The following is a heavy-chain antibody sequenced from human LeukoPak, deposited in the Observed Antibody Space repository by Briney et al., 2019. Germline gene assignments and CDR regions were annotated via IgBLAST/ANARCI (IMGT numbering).Heavy chain of an antibody. V-gene: IGHV3-53*04. D-gene: IGHD6-13*01. CDR1: GFTVSSNY. CDR2: IYSGGST. Sequence: GSLRLSCAASGFTVSSNYMSWVRQAPGKGLEWVSVIYSGGSTYYADSVKGRFTISRHNSKNTLYLQMNSLRAEDTAVYYCARASIAAAKYGTDVWGQGTTVNVSS. J-gene: IGHJ6*02. CDR3: ARASIAAAKYGTDV.